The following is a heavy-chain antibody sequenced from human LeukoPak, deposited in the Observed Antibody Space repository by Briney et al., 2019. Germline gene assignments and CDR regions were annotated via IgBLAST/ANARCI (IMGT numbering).Heavy chain of an antibody. CDR2: IYHSGST. J-gene: IGHJ6*03. CDR3: ARLSGWPAYYMDV. Sequence: SETLSLTCTVSGGSISSYYWSWIRQPPGKGLEWIGYIYHSGSTNYNPSLKSRVTISVDTSKNQFSLKLSSVTAADTAVYYCARLSGWPAYYMDVWGKGTTVTVSS. CDR1: GGSISSYY. D-gene: IGHD6-19*01. V-gene: IGHV4-59*08.